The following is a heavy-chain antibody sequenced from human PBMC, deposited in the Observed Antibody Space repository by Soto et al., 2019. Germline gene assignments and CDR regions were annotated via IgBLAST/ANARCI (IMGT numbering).Heavy chain of an antibody. J-gene: IGHJ1*01. CDR1: GGSIISGDNY. V-gene: IGHV4-39*01. CDR2: ISYSGNT. Sequence: PSETLSLTCTVSGGSIISGDNYSGWFLQPPGRGLEWIGTISYSGNTYYHPSLKSRLTISVDTSKEQFSLSLNSVTAAAPSFYSSGRTSSRPGGVDDWGRGTLVSVPS. D-gene: IGHD6-6*01. CDR3: GRTSSRPGGVDD.